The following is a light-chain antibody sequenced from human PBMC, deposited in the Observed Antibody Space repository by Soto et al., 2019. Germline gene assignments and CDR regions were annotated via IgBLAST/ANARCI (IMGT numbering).Light chain of an antibody. CDR2: WAS. Sequence: DIVMTQSPDSLAVSLGEGATINCKSSQNLLYSPNNKNYIAWYQQKPGQPPRLLISWASTRESGVPERFSRSGSGTDFTLTISSLQAEDVAVYYCQQYYSYTLTFGGGTKVEIK. J-gene: IGKJ4*01. CDR3: QQYYSYTLT. CDR1: QNLLYSPNNKNY. V-gene: IGKV4-1*01.